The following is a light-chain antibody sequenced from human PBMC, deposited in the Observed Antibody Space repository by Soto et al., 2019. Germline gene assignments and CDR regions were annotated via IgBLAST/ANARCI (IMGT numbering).Light chain of an antibody. V-gene: IGKV3-20*01. CDR2: AAS. Sequence: EIVLTQSPGTLSLSPGEGATLSCRASQSISSSYLAWYQQKPGQAHRLLIYAASSRATGIPDRFSGSGSGTDFTLTISRLEPEDFAVYYCQMYGSSHMFSFGQGTKLEIK. CDR3: QMYGSSHMFS. J-gene: IGKJ2*01. CDR1: QSISSSY.